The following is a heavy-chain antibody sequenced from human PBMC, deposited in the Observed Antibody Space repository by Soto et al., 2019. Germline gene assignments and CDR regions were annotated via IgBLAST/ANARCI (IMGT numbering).Heavy chain of an antibody. CDR1: GGTFSSYA. J-gene: IGHJ6*02. CDR3: AREGGSGSYRYYGMDV. V-gene: IGHV1-69*12. Sequence: QVQLVQSGAEVKKPGSSVKVSCKASGGTFSSYAISWVRQAPGQGLEWMRGIIPIFGTANYAQKFQGRVTITADESTSTAYMELSSLRSEDTAVYYCAREGGSGSYRYYGMDVWGQGTTVTVSS. D-gene: IGHD3-10*01. CDR2: IIPIFGTA.